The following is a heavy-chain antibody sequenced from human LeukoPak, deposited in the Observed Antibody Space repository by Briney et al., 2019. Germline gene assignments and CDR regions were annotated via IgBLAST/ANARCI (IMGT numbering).Heavy chain of an antibody. V-gene: IGHV5-51*01. CDR1: GYSFTSYW. Sequence: GESLKTSCKGSGYSFTSYWIGWVRQMPGKGLEWMGIIYPGDSDTRYSPSFQGQVTISADKSISTAYLQWSSLKASDTAMYYCARGGRQWLVPEYFQHWGQGTLVIVSS. D-gene: IGHD6-19*01. CDR3: ARGGRQWLVPEYFQH. CDR2: IYPGDSDT. J-gene: IGHJ1*01.